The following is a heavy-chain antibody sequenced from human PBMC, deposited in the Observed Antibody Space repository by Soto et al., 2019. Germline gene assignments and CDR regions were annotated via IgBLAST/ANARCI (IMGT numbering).Heavy chain of an antibody. Sequence: VPLVESGGGLVQPGGSLRLACAASGVTVSSNYMNWVRQAPGRGLEWVSVIYSDGTTYYADSVKGRFTISRDNSKYTLYLQMNSLRAEDTAVYYCARDGDSVDSGIKGPDFAYWGQGTLVTVSS. CDR2: IYSDGTT. CDR3: ARDGDSVDSGIKGPDFAY. V-gene: IGHV3-66*01. J-gene: IGHJ4*02. D-gene: IGHD4-17*01. CDR1: GVTVSSNY.